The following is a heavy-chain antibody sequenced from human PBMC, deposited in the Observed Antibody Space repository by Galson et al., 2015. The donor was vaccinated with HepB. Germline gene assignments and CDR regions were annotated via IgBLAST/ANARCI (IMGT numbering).Heavy chain of an antibody. Sequence: SLRLSCAASGFTLSTYWMTWVRQAPGKGLEWVANICQGGTEKYYVDSVEGRFSISRDNTKNSVYLQMNSLRAEDTAAYYCTRSFNWAFEIWGQGTMVTVSS. D-gene: IGHD3-16*01. J-gene: IGHJ3*02. CDR1: GFTLSTYW. V-gene: IGHV3-7*01. CDR2: ICQGGTEK. CDR3: TRSFNWAFEI.